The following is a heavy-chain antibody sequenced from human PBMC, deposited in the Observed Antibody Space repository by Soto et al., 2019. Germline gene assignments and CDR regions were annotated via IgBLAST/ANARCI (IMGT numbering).Heavy chain of an antibody. V-gene: IGHV1-8*01. J-gene: IGHJ6*02. CDR2: MNPKSGNT. Sequence: ASVKVSCKASGYTFTSYYINWVRQATGQGLEWMGWMNPKSGNTGYAQKFQGRVTMTRNTSISTAYMELSSPRSEDTAVYYCARYCSSTSCYTDYYGMDVWGQGTTVTVS. CDR3: ARYCSSTSCYTDYYGMDV. CDR1: GYTFTSYY. D-gene: IGHD2-2*02.